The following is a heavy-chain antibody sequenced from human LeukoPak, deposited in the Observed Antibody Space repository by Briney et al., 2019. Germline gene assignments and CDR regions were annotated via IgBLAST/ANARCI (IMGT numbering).Heavy chain of an antibody. CDR3: ARERRAYYYYMDV. V-gene: IGHV1-18*01. CDR2: ISAYNGNT. D-gene: IGHD1-1*01. Sequence: GASVKVSCKASGYTCTSYGISWVRQAPGQGLEWMGWISAYNGNTNYAQKLQGRVTMTTDTSPSTAYMELRSLRSDDTAVYYCARERRAYYYYMDVWGKGTTVTVSS. CDR1: GYTCTSYG. J-gene: IGHJ6*03.